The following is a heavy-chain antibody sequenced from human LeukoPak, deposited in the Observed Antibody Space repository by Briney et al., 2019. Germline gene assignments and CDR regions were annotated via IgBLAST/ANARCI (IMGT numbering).Heavy chain of an antibody. V-gene: IGHV6-1*01. D-gene: IGHD2-8*02. J-gene: IGHJ4*02. CDR1: GDSVSSNTAV. CDR3: VRDPGHWSPSFDC. CDR2: TYYRSKWYN. Sequence: SQTLSLTCVISGDSVSSNTAVWNWIRQSPSRGLEWLGRTYYRSKWYNDYAVSVKSRITINPDTSKNQFSLHLNSVTPEDTAVYYCVRDPGHWSPSFDCWGQGTLVTVSS.